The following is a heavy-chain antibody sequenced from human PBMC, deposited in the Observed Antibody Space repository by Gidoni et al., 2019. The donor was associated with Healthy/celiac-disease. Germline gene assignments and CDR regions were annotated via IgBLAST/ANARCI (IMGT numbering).Heavy chain of an antibody. D-gene: IGHD5-18*01. CDR2: INAGNGNT. CDR1: GYTFTSYA. V-gene: IGHV1-3*01. CDR3: ARCSDTAMALYYFDY. J-gene: IGHJ4*02. Sequence: QVQLVQSGAEVKKPGASVTVSCKASGYTFTSYAMHWVRQAPGQRLEWMGWINAGNGNTKYSQKFQGRVTITRDTSASTAYMELSSLRSEDTAVYYCARCSDTAMALYYFDYWGQGTLVTVSS.